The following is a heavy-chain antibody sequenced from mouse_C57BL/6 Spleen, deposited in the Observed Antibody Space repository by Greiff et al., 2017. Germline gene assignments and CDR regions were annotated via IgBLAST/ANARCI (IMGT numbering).Heavy chain of an antibody. Sequence: VKLVESGPGLVQPSQCLSITCTVSGFSLTSYGVHWVRQSPGKGLEWLGVIWSGGSTDYNAAFISSMSISKDNFKSQVFFIMNSLRASDTAIYYCAKATGRAFAYWGQGTLVTVSA. J-gene: IGHJ3*01. CDR1: GFSLTSYG. D-gene: IGHD3-1*01. V-gene: IGHV2-2*01. CDR2: IWSGGST. CDR3: AKATGRAFAY.